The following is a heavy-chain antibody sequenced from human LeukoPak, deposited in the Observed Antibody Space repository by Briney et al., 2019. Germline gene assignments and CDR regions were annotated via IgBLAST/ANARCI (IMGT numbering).Heavy chain of an antibody. J-gene: IGHJ4*02. CDR2: IYYSGST. CDR1: GFTFSNYA. Sequence: KTGGSLRLSCVASGFTFSNYAVSWIRQPPGKGLEWIGSIYYSGSTYHNPSLKSRFTISVDTSKNQFSLKLSSVTAADTAVYYCARHRAATGDFDYWGQGTLVTVSS. D-gene: IGHD6-13*01. V-gene: IGHV4-39*01. CDR3: ARHRAATGDFDY.